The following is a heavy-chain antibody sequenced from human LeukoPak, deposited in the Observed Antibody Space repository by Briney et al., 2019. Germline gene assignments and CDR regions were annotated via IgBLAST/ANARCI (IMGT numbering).Heavy chain of an antibody. CDR1: GGSISSYY. CDR3: ARSINWFDP. Sequence: SETLSLTCTVSGGSISSYYWSWIRQPPGKGLEWIGYIYYSGTTNYNPSLKSRVTISVDTSKNQFSLKLSSVTAADTAVYYCARSINWFDPWGQGTLVTVSS. CDR2: IYYSGTT. J-gene: IGHJ5*02. V-gene: IGHV4-59*01.